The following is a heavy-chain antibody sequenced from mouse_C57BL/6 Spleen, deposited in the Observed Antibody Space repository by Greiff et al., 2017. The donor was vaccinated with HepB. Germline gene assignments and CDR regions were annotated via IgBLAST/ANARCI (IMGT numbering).Heavy chain of an antibody. CDR2: IDPETGGT. Sequence: QVQLKQSGAELVRPGASVTLSCKASGYTFTDYEMHWVKQTPVHGLEWIGAIDPETGGTAYNQKFKGKAILTADKSSSTAYMELRSLTSEDSAVYYCTRIITTVVAAFDYWGQGTTLTVSS. V-gene: IGHV1-15*01. J-gene: IGHJ2*01. CDR1: GYTFTDYE. CDR3: TRIITTVVAAFDY. D-gene: IGHD1-1*01.